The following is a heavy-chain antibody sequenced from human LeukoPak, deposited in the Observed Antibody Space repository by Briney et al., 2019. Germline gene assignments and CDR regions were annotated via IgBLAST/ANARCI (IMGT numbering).Heavy chain of an antibody. V-gene: IGHV4-4*07. CDR2: IYTSGST. D-gene: IGHD4-17*01. CDR3: ARVLWSTTVTTGVDYYYYVDV. J-gene: IGHJ6*03. CDR1: GGSISSYY. Sequence: PSETLSLTCTVSGGSISSYYWSWIRQPAGKGLEWIGRIYTSGSTNYNPSLKSRVTMSVDTSKNQFSLKLSSVTAADTAVYYCARVLWSTTVTTGVDYYYYVDVWGKGTTVTVSS.